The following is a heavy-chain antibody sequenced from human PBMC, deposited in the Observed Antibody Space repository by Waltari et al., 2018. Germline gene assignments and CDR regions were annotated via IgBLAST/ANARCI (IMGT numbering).Heavy chain of an antibody. CDR3: ARLVGATLPPSFDY. CDR1: GGSISSGSYY. V-gene: IGHV4-61*09. J-gene: IGHJ4*02. D-gene: IGHD1-26*01. CDR2: IYTSGST. Sequence: QVQLQESGPGLVKPSQTLSLTCTVSGGSISSGSYYWSWIRQPAGKGLEWIGYIYTSGSTNYNPSLKSRVTISVDTSKNQFSLKRSSVTAADTAVYYCARLVGATLPPSFDYWGQGTLVTVSS.